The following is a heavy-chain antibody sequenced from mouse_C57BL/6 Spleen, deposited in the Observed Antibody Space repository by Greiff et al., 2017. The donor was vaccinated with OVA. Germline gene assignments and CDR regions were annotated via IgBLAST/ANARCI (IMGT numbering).Heavy chain of an antibody. J-gene: IGHJ2*01. V-gene: IGHV5-17*01. Sequence: EVQRVESGGGLVKPGGSLKLSCAASGFTFSDYGMHWVRQAPEKGLEWVAYISSGSSTIYYADTVKGRFTISRDNAKNTLFLQMTSLRSEDTAMYYCARTSYYGSSKGYFDYWGQGTTLTVSS. CDR2: ISSGSSTI. CDR1: GFTFSDYG. D-gene: IGHD1-1*01. CDR3: ARTSYYGSSKGYFDY.